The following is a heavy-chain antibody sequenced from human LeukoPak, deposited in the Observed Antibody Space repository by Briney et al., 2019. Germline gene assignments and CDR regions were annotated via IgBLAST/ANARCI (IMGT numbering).Heavy chain of an antibody. CDR3: AKDQSYVRAETFQH. Sequence: GGSLRLSCAASGFTFSDFSMEWVRQAPGKGLEWVAFIRYDGSNKYYADSVKGRFTISRDNSKNTLYLQMNSLRAEDTAVYYCAKDQSYVRAETFQHWGQGTLVTVSS. CDR1: GFTFSDFS. J-gene: IGHJ1*01. D-gene: IGHD1-26*01. CDR2: IRYDGSNK. V-gene: IGHV3-30*02.